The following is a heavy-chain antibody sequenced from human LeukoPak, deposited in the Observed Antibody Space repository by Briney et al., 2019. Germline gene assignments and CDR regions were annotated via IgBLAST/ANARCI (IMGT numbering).Heavy chain of an antibody. CDR2: IYSGGST. CDR1: GFTVSSNY. V-gene: IGHV3-53*01. J-gene: IGHJ4*02. CDR3: AGRRSSGWYAY. Sequence: GGSLRLSCAASGFTVSSNYTSWVRQAPGKGLEWVSVIYSGGSTYYADSVKGRFLIFRDTSKNTVDLQMNSLRVEDTAVYYCAGRRSSGWYAYWGQGTLVTVSS. D-gene: IGHD6-19*01.